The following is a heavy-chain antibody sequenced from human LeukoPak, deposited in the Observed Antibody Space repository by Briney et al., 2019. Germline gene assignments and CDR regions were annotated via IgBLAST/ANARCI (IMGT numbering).Heavy chain of an antibody. CDR3: ARNYYGSGCYYYFDY. D-gene: IGHD3-10*01. J-gene: IGHJ4*02. Sequence: ASVKVSCKASGYTFTSYGISWVRQAPGQGLEWMGWISAYNGNTNYAQKLQGRVTMTTDTSTSTAYMELRSLRSDDTAVYYCARNYYGSGCYYYFDYWGQGTLVTVSS. V-gene: IGHV1-18*01. CDR2: ISAYNGNT. CDR1: GYTFTSYG.